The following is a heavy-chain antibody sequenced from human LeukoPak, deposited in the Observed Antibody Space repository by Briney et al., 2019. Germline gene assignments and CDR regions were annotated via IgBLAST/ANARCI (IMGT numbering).Heavy chain of an antibody. CDR1: GGTFSSYA. V-gene: IGHV1-69*05. Sequence: SVKVSXKASGGTFSSYAISWVRQAPGQGLEWMGRIIPIFGTANYAQKFQGRVTITTDESTSTAYMELSSLRSEDTAVYYSARSRSSGWYLWDYWGQGTLVTVSS. CDR2: IIPIFGTA. J-gene: IGHJ4*02. CDR3: ARSRSSGWYLWDY. D-gene: IGHD6-19*01.